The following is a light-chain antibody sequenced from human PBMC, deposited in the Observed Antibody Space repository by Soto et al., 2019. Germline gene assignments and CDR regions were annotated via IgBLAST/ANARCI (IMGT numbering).Light chain of an antibody. CDR1: QSISSY. CDR2: AAS. CDR3: QQSSSTPPST. Sequence: DIQMTQSPSSLSASVGDRVTITCRASQSISSYLNWYQQKPGKAPKLLIYAASSLQGGVPSRFSGSGSGTDFTLTISSLQPEDFATYYCQQSSSTPPSTFGPGTKVDIK. V-gene: IGKV1-39*01. J-gene: IGKJ3*01.